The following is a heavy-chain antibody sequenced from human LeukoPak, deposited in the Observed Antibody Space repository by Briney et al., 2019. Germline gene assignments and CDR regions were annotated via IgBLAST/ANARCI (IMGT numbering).Heavy chain of an antibody. CDR3: ARDSTTTVTTSSYFQH. D-gene: IGHD4-17*01. J-gene: IGHJ1*01. Sequence: GGSLRLSCAASGFTFSSYSMNWVRQAPGKGLEWVSSISSSSSYIYYADSVKGRFTISRDNAKNSLYLRMNSLRAEDTAVYYCARDSTTTVTTSSYFQHWGQGTLVTVSS. V-gene: IGHV3-21*01. CDR2: ISSSSSYI. CDR1: GFTFSSYS.